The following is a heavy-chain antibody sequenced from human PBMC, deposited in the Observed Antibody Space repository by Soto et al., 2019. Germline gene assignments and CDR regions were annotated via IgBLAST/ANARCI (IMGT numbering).Heavy chain of an antibody. CDR2: INPNSGDT. CDR1: GYTFTGYY. Sequence: QVQLVQSGTEVKRPGDSVKVSCKASGYTFTGYYVHWVRQAPGQGLEWMGWINPNSGDTYLAQRFQGRVTMNRDTSIGTAYMELGGLTSDDTAEYYCAKGGAIVAAGTRVYLYNAMDVW. J-gene: IGHJ6*01. CDR3: AKGGAIVAAGTRVYLYNAMDV. D-gene: IGHD1-26*01. V-gene: IGHV1-2*02.